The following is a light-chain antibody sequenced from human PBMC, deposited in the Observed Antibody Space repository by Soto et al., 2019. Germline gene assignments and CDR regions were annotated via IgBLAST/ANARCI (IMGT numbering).Light chain of an antibody. CDR3: QQSSNWPPWT. CDR1: QSVSSY. V-gene: IGKV3-11*01. CDR2: DAS. J-gene: IGKJ1*01. Sequence: EIVLTQSPATLSLSPGERATLSCRASQSVSSYLAWYQQKPGQAPRLLIYDASNRATGIPARFSGSGSGTDFTLTISSLEPEDFAVYYCQQSSNWPPWTFGQGTKVEIK.